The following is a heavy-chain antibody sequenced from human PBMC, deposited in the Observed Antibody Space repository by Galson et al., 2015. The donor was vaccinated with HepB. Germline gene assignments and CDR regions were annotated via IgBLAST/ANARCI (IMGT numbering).Heavy chain of an antibody. Sequence: SVKVSCKASGYTFTSYGISWVRQAPGQGLEWMGWISAYNGNTNYAQKLQGRVTMTTDTSTSTAYMELRSLRSDDTAVYYCARDRVSWELTLYYYYGMDVWGQGTTVTVSS. CDR2: ISAYNGNT. CDR1: GYTFTSYG. D-gene: IGHD1-26*01. CDR3: ARDRVSWELTLYYYYGMDV. V-gene: IGHV1-18*04. J-gene: IGHJ6*02.